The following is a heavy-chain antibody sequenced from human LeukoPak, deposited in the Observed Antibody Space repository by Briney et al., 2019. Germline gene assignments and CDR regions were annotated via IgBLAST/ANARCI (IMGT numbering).Heavy chain of an antibody. Sequence: PSETLSLTCTVSGGSSSSYYWSWIRQPPGKGLEWIGYIYYSGSTNYNPSLKSRVTISVDTSKNQFSLKLSSVTAADTAVYYCARSRTTDFDYWGQGTLVTVSS. D-gene: IGHD4-17*01. V-gene: IGHV4-59*01. CDR2: IYYSGST. J-gene: IGHJ4*02. CDR1: GGSSSSYY. CDR3: ARSRTTDFDY.